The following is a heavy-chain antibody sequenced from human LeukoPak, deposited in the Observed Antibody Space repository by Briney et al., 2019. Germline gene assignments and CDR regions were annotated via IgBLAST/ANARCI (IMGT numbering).Heavy chain of an antibody. D-gene: IGHD6-13*01. Sequence: GGSLRLSCAASGFTFSSYWMSWVRQAPGKGLEWVANIKHSGSETYYADSVKGRFTISRDNSKNTLYLQMNSLRAEDTAVYYCAIYPSIAAAGAGFDYWGQGTLVTVSS. CDR3: AIYPSIAAAGAGFDY. CDR2: IKHSGSET. J-gene: IGHJ4*02. CDR1: GFTFSSYW. V-gene: IGHV3-7*03.